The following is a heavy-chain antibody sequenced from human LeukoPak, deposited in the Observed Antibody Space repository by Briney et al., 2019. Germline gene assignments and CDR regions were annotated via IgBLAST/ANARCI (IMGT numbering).Heavy chain of an antibody. V-gene: IGHV1-2*06. D-gene: IGHD1-26*01. Sequence: ASVNVSCKASGYTFAGYYMHWVRQAPGQGLEWMGRINPNSGGTNYAQKFQGRVTMTRDTSVSTAYMELSRLRSDDTAVYYCARQWEPGFDYWGQGTLVTVSS. J-gene: IGHJ4*02. CDR2: INPNSGGT. CDR3: ARQWEPGFDY. CDR1: GYTFAGYY.